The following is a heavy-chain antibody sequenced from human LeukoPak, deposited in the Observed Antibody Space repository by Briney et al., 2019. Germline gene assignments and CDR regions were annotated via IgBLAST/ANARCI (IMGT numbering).Heavy chain of an antibody. V-gene: IGHV4-59*11. D-gene: IGHD6-13*01. CDR2: VFYPGST. CDR1: GGPIDRHY. Sequence: SETLFLTCTVSGGPIDRHYWSWIRQPPGNGLEWIGYVFYPGSTNYNPSLKSRVTMSLDTSRDQFSLRLTSVTAADTAIYYCASRPAGSTWYGVFDYWSQGTLVTVSS. CDR3: ASRPAGSTWYGVFDY. J-gene: IGHJ4*02.